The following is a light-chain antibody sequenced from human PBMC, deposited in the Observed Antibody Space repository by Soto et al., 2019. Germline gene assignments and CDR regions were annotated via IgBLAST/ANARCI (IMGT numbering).Light chain of an antibody. V-gene: IGLV2-14*03. CDR1: SSDVGGYNY. J-gene: IGLJ2*01. CDR3: SSYTSTSTVV. CDR2: DVS. Sequence: SALTQPASVSGSPGQSITISCTGTSSDVGGYNYVSWYQHHPGKAPKLMIYDVSNRPSGVSNRFSGSKSDNTASLTISGLQAEDEADYYCSSYTSTSTVVFGGGTKVTVL.